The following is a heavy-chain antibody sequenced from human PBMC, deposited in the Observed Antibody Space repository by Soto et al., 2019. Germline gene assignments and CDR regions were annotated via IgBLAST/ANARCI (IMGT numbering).Heavy chain of an antibody. CDR1: GGSISSYY. CDR2: IYYSGST. D-gene: IGHD4-4*01. V-gene: IGHV4-59*01. Sequence: PSETLSLTCTVSGGSISSYYWSWIRQPPGKGLEWIGYIYYSGSTNYNPFLKSRVTISVDTSKNQFSLKLSSVTAADTAVYYCASMTTVYNWFDPWGQGTLVTVSS. CDR3: ASMTTVYNWFDP. J-gene: IGHJ5*02.